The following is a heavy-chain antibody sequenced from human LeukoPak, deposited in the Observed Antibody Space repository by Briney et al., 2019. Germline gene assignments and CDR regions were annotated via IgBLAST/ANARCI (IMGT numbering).Heavy chain of an antibody. CDR1: GGSISSGGYS. V-gene: IGHV4-30-2*01. J-gene: IGHJ4*02. D-gene: IGHD4/OR15-4a*01. CDR2: IYHSGST. Sequence: SQTLSLTCTVSGGSISSGGYSWSWIRQPPGKGLEWIGYIYHSGSTYYNPSLKSRVTISVDRSKNQFSLKLSSVTAADTAVYYCASGGANYYFDYWGQGTLVTVSP. CDR3: ASGGANYYFDY.